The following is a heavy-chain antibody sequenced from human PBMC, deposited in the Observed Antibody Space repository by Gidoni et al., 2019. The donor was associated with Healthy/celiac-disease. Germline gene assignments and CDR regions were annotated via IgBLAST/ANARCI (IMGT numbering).Heavy chain of an antibody. V-gene: IGHV3-30*01. CDR1: GFTFSSYA. D-gene: IGHD6-13*01. CDR2: ISYDGSNK. CDR3: ARAPSGSSRAGMDY. J-gene: IGHJ4*02. Sequence: QVQLVESGGGVVQPGRSLRLSCAASGFTFSSYAMHWVRPAPGKGLEWVAVISYDGSNKYYADSVKGRFTISRDNSKNTLYLQMNSLRAEDTAVYYCARAPSGSSRAGMDYWGQGTLVTVSS.